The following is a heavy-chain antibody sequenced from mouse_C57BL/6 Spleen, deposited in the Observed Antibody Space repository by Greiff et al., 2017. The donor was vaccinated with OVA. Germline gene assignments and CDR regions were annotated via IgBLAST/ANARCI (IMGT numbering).Heavy chain of an antibody. V-gene: IGHV5-4*01. D-gene: IGHD2-3*01. J-gene: IGHJ2*01. CDR1: GFTFSSYA. CDR3: ARDRDGYYFDH. Sequence: DVKLVESGGGLVKPGGSLKLSCAASGFTFSSYAMSWVRQTPDKRLEWVATISDGGSYTYYPDNVKGRFTISRDNAKNNRYLQMSHLKSEDTAMYYCARDRDGYYFDHWGQGTTLTVSS. CDR2: ISDGGSYT.